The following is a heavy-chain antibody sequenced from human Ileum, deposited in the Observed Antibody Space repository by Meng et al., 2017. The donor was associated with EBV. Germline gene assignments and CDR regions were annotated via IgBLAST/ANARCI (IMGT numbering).Heavy chain of an antibody. CDR3: ARDGIGWYPGDY. J-gene: IGHJ4*02. CDR1: GLSLSNYG. Sequence: GRVGGSGGGVVPPGAATGVSCAAPGLSLSNYGMHWVRQAPGKGLEWVALISPDGIWYPESVKGRFTVSRDNSKNTFYLQMNSLRFEDTAVYYCARDGIGWYPGDYWGRGTLVTVSS. D-gene: IGHD6-19*01. CDR2: ISPDGI. V-gene: IGHV3-30*19.